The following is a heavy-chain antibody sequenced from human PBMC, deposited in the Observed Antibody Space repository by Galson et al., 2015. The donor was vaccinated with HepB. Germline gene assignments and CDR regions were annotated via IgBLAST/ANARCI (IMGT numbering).Heavy chain of an antibody. CDR1: GFTLSSYG. Sequence: SLRLSCAASGFTLSSYGMHWVRQAPGKGLEWVAVIWYDGSNKYYADSVKGRFTISRDNSKNTLYLQMNSLRAEDTAVYYCAREGIQLWSRITNYYFDYWGQGTLVTVSS. J-gene: IGHJ4*02. V-gene: IGHV3-33*01. D-gene: IGHD5-18*01. CDR2: IWYDGSNK. CDR3: AREGIQLWSRITNYYFDY.